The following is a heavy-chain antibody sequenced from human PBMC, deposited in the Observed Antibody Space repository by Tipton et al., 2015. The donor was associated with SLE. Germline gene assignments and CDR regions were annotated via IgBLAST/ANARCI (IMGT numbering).Heavy chain of an antibody. V-gene: IGHV1-46*01. D-gene: IGHD5-18*01. CDR3: ARKSLGGHTYGSFDY. Sequence: QLVQSGAEVKKPGASVKVSCKASGYTFTRYYIHWVRQAPGQGLEWMGTINPSGGSTTYPQKFQGRVTMTRDTSTRTVYMELSSLRSEDTAVYYWARKSLGGHTYGSFDYWGQGTLVTVSS. CDR2: INPSGGST. J-gene: IGHJ4*02. CDR1: GYTFTRYY.